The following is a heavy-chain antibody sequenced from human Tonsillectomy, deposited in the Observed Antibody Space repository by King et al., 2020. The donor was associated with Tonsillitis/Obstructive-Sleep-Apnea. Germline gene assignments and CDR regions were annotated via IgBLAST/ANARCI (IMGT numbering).Heavy chain of an antibody. V-gene: IGHV3-7*01. CDR2: IKKDGSEK. D-gene: IGHD3-16*01. J-gene: IGHJ3*02. CDR1: GFTFSNYW. CDR3: ARDHEGEWGAFDI. Sequence: VQLVESGGGLVQPGGSLRLSCAASGFTFSNYWMTWVRQAPGKGLEWVGDIKKDGSEKFYVNSVKGRFTISRDNAKNSLFLQMNNLRAEDTAVYYCARDHEGEWGAFDIWGQGTMVAVSS.